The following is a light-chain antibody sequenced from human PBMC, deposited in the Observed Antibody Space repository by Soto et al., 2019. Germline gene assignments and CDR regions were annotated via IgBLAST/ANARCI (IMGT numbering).Light chain of an antibody. CDR2: EVN. V-gene: IGLV2-14*01. J-gene: IGLJ1*01. Sequence: SVLTQPPSASGSPGQSVTISCTGTSSDVGAYDYVSWYQQHPGKAPKVIIYEVNNRPSGVSNRFSGSKSGNTASLTISGLRAEDEADYYCASLTTSSTRVFGTGTKVTVL. CDR1: SSDVGAYDY. CDR3: ASLTTSSTRV.